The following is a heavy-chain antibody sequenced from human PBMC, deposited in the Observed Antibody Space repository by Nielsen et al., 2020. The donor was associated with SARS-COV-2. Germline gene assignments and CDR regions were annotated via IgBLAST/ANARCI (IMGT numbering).Heavy chain of an antibody. D-gene: IGHD6-13*01. J-gene: IGHJ3*02. CDR2: ISSSSSYI. CDR1: GFTFSSYS. V-gene: IGHV3-21*01. Sequence: GGSLRLSCAASGFTFSSYSMNWVRQAPGKGLEWVSSISSSSSYIYYADSVKGRFTISRDNAKNSLYLQMNSLRAEDTAVYYCARKGGIAAAGFIDAFDIWGQGTMVTVSS. CDR3: ARKGGIAAAGFIDAFDI.